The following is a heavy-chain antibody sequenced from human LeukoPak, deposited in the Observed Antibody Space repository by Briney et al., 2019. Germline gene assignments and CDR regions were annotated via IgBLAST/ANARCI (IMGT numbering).Heavy chain of an antibody. CDR3: ARAPYDSSGYYLGEFDY. V-gene: IGHV4-4*07. J-gene: IGHJ4*02. CDR1: GDSISSYY. Sequence: SETLSLTCTVSGDSISSYYWSWIRQPAGKGLEWIGRIYTSGSTNYNPSLKSRVTMSLDTSKNQFSLKLNSVTAADTAVYYCARAPYDSSGYYLGEFDYWGQGTLVTVSS. CDR2: IYTSGST. D-gene: IGHD3-22*01.